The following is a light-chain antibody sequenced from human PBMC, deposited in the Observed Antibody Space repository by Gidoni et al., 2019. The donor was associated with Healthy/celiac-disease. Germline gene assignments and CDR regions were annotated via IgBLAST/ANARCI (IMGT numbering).Light chain of an antibody. Sequence: IQMTQSPSSLSASVGDRVNITCRASESTSSYLNWYQQKPGKAPKLLIYAASSLQRGVPSRFSGSGSGTDFTLTISSLQPEDFATYYCQQSYSTLWTFGQGTKVEIK. J-gene: IGKJ1*01. CDR3: QQSYSTLWT. CDR1: ESTSSY. V-gene: IGKV1-39*01. CDR2: AAS.